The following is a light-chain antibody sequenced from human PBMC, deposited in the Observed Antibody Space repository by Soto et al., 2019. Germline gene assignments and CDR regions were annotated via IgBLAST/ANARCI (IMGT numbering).Light chain of an antibody. Sequence: DIVMTQSTDSLGVSLGERATINCKSSQSVLYSSNNKNYLAWYQQKPGQPPKLLIYWASTRESGVPDRFSGSGSGTDFTLTISSLQAEDVAVYYCQHYYSLQTFGQGTKVEIK. CDR1: QSVLYSSNNKNY. V-gene: IGKV4-1*01. J-gene: IGKJ1*01. CDR2: WAS. CDR3: QHYYSLQT.